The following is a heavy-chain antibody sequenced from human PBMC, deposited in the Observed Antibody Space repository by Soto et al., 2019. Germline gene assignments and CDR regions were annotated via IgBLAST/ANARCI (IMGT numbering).Heavy chain of an antibody. CDR1: GGSISSYY. D-gene: IGHD4-17*01. CDR2: IYYSGST. Sequence: QVQLQESGPGLVKPSETLSLTCTVSGGSISSYYWSWIRQPPGKGLEWIGYIYYSGSTNYNPSLTSRVTISVDTSKNQFSLKLSSVTAAATAVYYCARETVAVNWFDPWGQGTLVTVSS. CDR3: ARETVAVNWFDP. V-gene: IGHV4-59*01. J-gene: IGHJ5*02.